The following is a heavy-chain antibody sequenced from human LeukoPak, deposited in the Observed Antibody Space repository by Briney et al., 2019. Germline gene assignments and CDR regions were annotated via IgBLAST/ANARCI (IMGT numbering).Heavy chain of an antibody. CDR2: ISLSSSTI. CDR3: AREYPYSSSWYAFDI. V-gene: IGHV3-48*01. J-gene: IGHJ3*02. Sequence: PGGSLRLSCAASGFTVSSNYMNWVRQAPGKGLEWVSYISLSSSTIYYADSVKGRFTISRDTAKNSLYLQMNSLRAEDTAVYYCAREYPYSSSWYAFDIWGQGTMVTVSS. CDR1: GFTVSSNY. D-gene: IGHD6-13*01.